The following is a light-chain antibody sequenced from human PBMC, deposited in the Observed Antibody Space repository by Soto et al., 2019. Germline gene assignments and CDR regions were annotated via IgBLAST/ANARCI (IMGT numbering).Light chain of an antibody. CDR1: QSVSSW. CDR3: QQYNSYSPYT. J-gene: IGKJ2*01. CDR2: KAC. V-gene: IGKV1-5*03. Sequence: DIQMTQSPATLSASVRHRVTITCRASQSVSSWLARYQQKPGKAPKLLIYKACSLESGVPSRFSGSGSGTEFPLTISSLQPDDFATYYCQQYNSYSPYTFGQGTKLEIK.